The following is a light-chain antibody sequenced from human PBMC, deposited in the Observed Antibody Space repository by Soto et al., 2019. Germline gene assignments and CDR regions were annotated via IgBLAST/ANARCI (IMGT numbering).Light chain of an antibody. CDR2: GVS. V-gene: IGKV3-15*01. CDR3: QQYNKWPLT. J-gene: IGKJ4*01. Sequence: EIVMTQSPATLSVSPGERATLSCRASQSVSSNLAWYQQKPGQAPRLLIYGVSTRATGIPVRFSGSGSGTEFTLTISSLPSEDYAVYYCQQYNKWPLTFGGATEVQI. CDR1: QSVSSN.